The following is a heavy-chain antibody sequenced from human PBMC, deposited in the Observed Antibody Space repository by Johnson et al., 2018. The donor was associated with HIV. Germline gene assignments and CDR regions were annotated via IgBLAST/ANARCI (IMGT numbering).Heavy chain of an antibody. CDR3: AGYSSSWYDAFDI. D-gene: IGHD6-13*01. Sequence: VQLVESGGGVVQPGRSLRLSCAASGFTFRNYDMHWVRQATGKRLEWVSGIDTAGNTYYLGSVKGRFTISRENAKNSLYLQLNSLRAGDTALYYCAGYSSSWYDAFDIWGQGTMVTVSS. CDR1: GFTFRNYD. V-gene: IGHV3-13*01. CDR2: IDTAGNT. J-gene: IGHJ3*02.